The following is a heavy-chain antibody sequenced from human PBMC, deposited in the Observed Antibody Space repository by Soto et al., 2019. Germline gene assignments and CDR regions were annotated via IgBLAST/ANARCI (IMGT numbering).Heavy chain of an antibody. CDR1: GYTFTSYA. D-gene: IGHD1-26*01. CDR2: INAGNGNT. V-gene: IGHV1-3*01. Sequence: ASVKVSCKASGYTFTSYAMHWVRQAPGQRLEWMGWINAGNGNTKYSQKFQGRVTITRDTSASTAYMELSSLRSEDTAVYFCAIDRSRAWTFDYWGQGTLVTVFS. CDR3: AIDRSRAWTFDY. J-gene: IGHJ4*02.